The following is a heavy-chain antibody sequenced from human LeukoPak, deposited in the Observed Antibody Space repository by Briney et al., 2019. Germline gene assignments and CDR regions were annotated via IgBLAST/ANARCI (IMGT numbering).Heavy chain of an antibody. J-gene: IGHJ6*03. CDR3: ARRGYPVYYYYMDV. V-gene: IGHV1-8*01. Sequence: ASVKVSCKASGYTFTSYDINWVRQATGQGLEWMGWMNPNSGNTGYAQKFQGRVTMTTDTSTTTAYMELRSLRSDDTAVYYCARRGYPVYYYYMDVWGKGTTVTISS. D-gene: IGHD5-12*01. CDR1: GYTFTSYD. CDR2: MNPNSGNT.